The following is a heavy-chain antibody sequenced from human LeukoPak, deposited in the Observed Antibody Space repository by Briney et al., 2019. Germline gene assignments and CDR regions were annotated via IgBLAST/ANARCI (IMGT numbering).Heavy chain of an antibody. CDR2: IRSKAYGGTT. D-gene: IGHD6-25*01. Sequence: GGSLRLSCTASGFTFGDYAMSWFRQAPGKGLEWVGFIRSKAYGGTTEYAASVKGRFTISRDDSKSIAYLQMNSLKTEDTAVYYCTRTAIPPYYYYYMVVWGKGTTVTVSS. CDR3: TRTAIPPYYYYYMVV. J-gene: IGHJ6*03. CDR1: GFTFGDYA. V-gene: IGHV3-49*03.